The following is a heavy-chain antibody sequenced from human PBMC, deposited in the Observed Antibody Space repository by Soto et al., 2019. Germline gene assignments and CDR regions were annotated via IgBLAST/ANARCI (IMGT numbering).Heavy chain of an antibody. V-gene: IGHV3-74*01. CDR3: ARVWGQWANFDY. CDR1: GFTFSIYW. CDR2: INGDGSSA. J-gene: IGHJ4*02. D-gene: IGHD3-16*01. Sequence: EVQLVESGGGLVQPGGSLRLSCAASGFTFSIYWMHWVRQAPGKGLVWVSRINGDGSSATYADSVKGRFTISRDNAKNTLYLQMNSLRAEDTARYYWARVWGQWANFDYWGQGTLVTVSS.